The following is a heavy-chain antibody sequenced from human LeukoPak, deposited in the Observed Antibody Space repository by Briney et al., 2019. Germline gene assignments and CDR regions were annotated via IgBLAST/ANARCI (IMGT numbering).Heavy chain of an antibody. D-gene: IGHD3-3*02. J-gene: IGHJ4*02. CDR3: AREFSTVGNFDY. V-gene: IGHV3-7*01. Sequence: GESLKISCQGSGFIFSSYWMSWVRQAPGKGLEWVANIKQDGSEKYYVDSVKGRFTMSRDNAKNSLYLQMNSLRAEDTAVYYCAREFSTVGNFDYWGQGTLVTVSS. CDR1: GFIFSSYW. CDR2: IKQDGSEK.